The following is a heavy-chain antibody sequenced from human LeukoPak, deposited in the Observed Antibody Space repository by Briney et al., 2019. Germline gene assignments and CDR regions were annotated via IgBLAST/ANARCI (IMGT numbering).Heavy chain of an antibody. Sequence: GGSLRLSCAASGFTFSNYGMHWVRQAPGKGLEWVAFIRYDGSNKYYADSVKGRFTISRDNSKNTLYLQMNSLRAEDTAVYYCAKAGTMVRGVIITYFDYWGQGTLVTVSS. CDR1: GFTFSNYG. CDR3: AKAGTMVRGVIITYFDY. D-gene: IGHD3-10*01. J-gene: IGHJ4*02. CDR2: IRYDGSNK. V-gene: IGHV3-30*02.